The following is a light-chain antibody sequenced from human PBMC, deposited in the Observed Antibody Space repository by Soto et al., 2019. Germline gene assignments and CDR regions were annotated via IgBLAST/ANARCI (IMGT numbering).Light chain of an antibody. CDR3: QQLNSYPH. J-gene: IGKJ4*01. V-gene: IGKV1-9*01. CDR1: QGISSY. CDR2: AAS. Sequence: IQLTQSPSSLSASVGDRVTITCRASQGISSYLAWYQQKQGKAPKLLISAASTLQSGVPSRFSGSESGTDFTLTISSLQPEEFATYYCQQLNSYPHFSGGT.